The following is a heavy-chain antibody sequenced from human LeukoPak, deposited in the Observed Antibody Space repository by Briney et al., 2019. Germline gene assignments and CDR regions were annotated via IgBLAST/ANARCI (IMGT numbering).Heavy chain of an antibody. J-gene: IGHJ3*02. V-gene: IGHV3-21*01. Sequence: GSLRLSCAASGFTFSSYSMNWVRQAPGKGLEWVSSISSSSSYIYYADSVKGRFTISRDNAKNSLYLQMNSLRAEDTAVYYCARDGDSSSGEAFDIWGQGAMVTVSS. CDR3: ARDGDSSSGEAFDI. CDR2: ISSSSSYI. CDR1: GFTFSSYS. D-gene: IGHD3-16*01.